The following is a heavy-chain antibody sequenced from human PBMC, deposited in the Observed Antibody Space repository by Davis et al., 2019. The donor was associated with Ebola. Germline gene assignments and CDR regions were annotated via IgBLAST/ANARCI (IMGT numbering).Heavy chain of an antibody. D-gene: IGHD1-7*01. CDR2: INAGTGNT. J-gene: IGHJ4*02. Sequence: SVKVSCKASGDTFTRYAMYWVRQAPGQRLEWMGWINAGTGNTKYSQKFQGRVTITRDTSASTAYMELSSLTSEDTAVYYCARDRPVGTTLFDYWGQGTLVTVSS. V-gene: IGHV1-3*01. CDR3: ARDRPVGTTLFDY. CDR1: GDTFTRYA.